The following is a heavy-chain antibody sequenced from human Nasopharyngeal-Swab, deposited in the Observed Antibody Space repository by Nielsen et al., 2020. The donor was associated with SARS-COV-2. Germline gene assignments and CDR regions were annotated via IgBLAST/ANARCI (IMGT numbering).Heavy chain of an antibody. CDR1: GYTLTELS. Sequence: SVKVSCKVSGYTLTELSMHWVRQAPGKGLEWMGGFDPEDGETIYAQKFQGRVTMTRDTSTSTVYMELSSLRSEDTAVYYCARNIVVVPAAILYYYYAMDVWGQGTTVTVSS. D-gene: IGHD2-2*01. V-gene: IGHV1-24*01. CDR2: FDPEDGET. CDR3: ARNIVVVPAAILYYYYAMDV. J-gene: IGHJ6*02.